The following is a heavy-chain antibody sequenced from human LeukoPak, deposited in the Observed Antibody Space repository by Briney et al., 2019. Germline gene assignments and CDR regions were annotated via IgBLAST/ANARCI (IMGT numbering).Heavy chain of an antibody. D-gene: IGHD2-2*01. V-gene: IGHV1-18*01. CDR3: ARDCSSTSCYWTNYYYYYGMDV. CDR2: ISAYNGNT. CDR1: GYTFTSYG. Sequence: GASVKVSCKASGYTFTSYGISWVRQAPGQGLEWMGWISAYNGNTNYAQKLQGRVTMTTDTSTSTAYMELRSLRSDDTAVYYCARDCSSTSCYWTNYYYYYGMDVWSQGTTVTV. J-gene: IGHJ6*02.